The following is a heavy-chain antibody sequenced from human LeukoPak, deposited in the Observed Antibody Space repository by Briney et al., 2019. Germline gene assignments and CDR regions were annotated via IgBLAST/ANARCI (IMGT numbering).Heavy chain of an antibody. CDR1: GFTFSSYA. V-gene: IGHV3-23*01. Sequence: PGGSLRLSCAASGFTFSSYAMSWVRQAPGKGLEWVSAISGSGGSTYYADSVKGRFTISRDNSKNTLYLQMNSLRAEGTAGYYFAKDGGIQLPLVDYWGQGTLVTVSS. CDR3: AKDGGIQLPLVDY. J-gene: IGHJ4*02. D-gene: IGHD2-2*01. CDR2: ISGSGGST.